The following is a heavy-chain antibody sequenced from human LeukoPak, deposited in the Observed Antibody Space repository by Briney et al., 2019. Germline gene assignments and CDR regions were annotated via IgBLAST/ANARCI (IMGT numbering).Heavy chain of an antibody. CDR2: IIPIFGTA. CDR3: ARVSRDKGRDFDY. J-gene: IGHJ4*02. D-gene: IGHD2-15*01. V-gene: IGHV1-69*13. Sequence: ASVKVSCKASGYTFTNFYMHWVRQAPGQGLEWMGGIIPIFGTANYAQKFQGRVTITADESTSTAYMELSSLRSEDTAVYYCARVSRDKGRDFDYWGQGTLVTVSS. CDR1: GYTFTNFY.